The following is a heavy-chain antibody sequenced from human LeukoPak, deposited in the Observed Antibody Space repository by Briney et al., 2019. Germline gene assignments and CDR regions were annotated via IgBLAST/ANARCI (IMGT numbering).Heavy chain of an antibody. CDR1: GGSISSSSYY. J-gene: IGHJ4*02. D-gene: IGHD1-26*01. CDR2: IYHSGST. Sequence: SETLSLTCTVSGGSISSSSYYWGWIRQPPGKGLEWIGYIYHSGSTYYNPSLKSRVTISVDRSKNQFSLKLTSVTAADTAVYYCARGGWELPLHFDYWGQGTLVTVSS. CDR3: ARGGWELPLHFDY. V-gene: IGHV4-39*07.